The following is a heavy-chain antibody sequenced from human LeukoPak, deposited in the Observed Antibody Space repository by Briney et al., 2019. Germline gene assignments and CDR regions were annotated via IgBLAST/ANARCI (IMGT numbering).Heavy chain of an antibody. V-gene: IGHV3-48*03. J-gene: IGHJ5*02. CDR3: ARANVLLWFGELSYNWFDP. CDR2: ISSSGSTI. Sequence: GGSLRLSCAASGFTFSSYEMNWVRQAPGKGLEWVSYISSSGSTIYYADSVKGRFTISRDNAKNSLYLQMNSLRAEDTAVYYCARANVLLWFGELSYNWFDPWGQGTLVTVSS. D-gene: IGHD3-10*01. CDR1: GFTFSSYE.